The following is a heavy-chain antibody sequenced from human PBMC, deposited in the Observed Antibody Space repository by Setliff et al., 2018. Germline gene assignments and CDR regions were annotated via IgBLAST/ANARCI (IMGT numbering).Heavy chain of an antibody. D-gene: IGHD3-3*01. V-gene: IGHV4-59*02. CDR1: GGSVNEYY. Sequence: SETLSLTCPVSGGSVNEYYWSWIRRPPGKGLEWIGDSYYLGATKYTPSLKGRVSISVDTAENQVSLKVNSVTAADTGVYYCARLNFWSGFWYFTLWGQGTPVTVSS. CDR2: SYYLGAT. J-gene: IGHJ4*02. CDR3: ARLNFWSGFWYFTL.